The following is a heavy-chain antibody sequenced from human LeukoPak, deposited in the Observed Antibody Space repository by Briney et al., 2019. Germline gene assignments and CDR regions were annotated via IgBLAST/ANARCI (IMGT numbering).Heavy chain of an antibody. J-gene: IGHJ3*02. CDR1: GGTFSSYA. V-gene: IGHV1-69*13. CDR2: IIPIFGTA. Sequence: EASVKVSCKASGGTFSSYAISWVRQAPGQGLEWMGGIIPIFGTANYAQKFQGRVTITADESTSTAYMELSSLRSEDTAVYYCARCYSSTSCYDAFGIWGQGTMVTVSS. CDR3: ARCYSSTSCYDAFGI. D-gene: IGHD2-2*01.